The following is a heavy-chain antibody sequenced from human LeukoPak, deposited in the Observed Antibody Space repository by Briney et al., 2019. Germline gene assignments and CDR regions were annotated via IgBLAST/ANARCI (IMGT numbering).Heavy chain of an antibody. CDR1: GFTFSSYA. V-gene: IGHV3-30*04. CDR2: ISYDGSNK. J-gene: IGHJ3*02. D-gene: IGHD6-19*01. CDR3: ARVRRHGGWDRSGDAFDI. Sequence: PGRSLRLSCAASGFTFSSYAMHWVRQAPGKGLEWVAVISYDGSNKYYADSVKGRFTISRDNSKNTLYLQMNSLRAEDTAVYYCARVRRHGGWDRSGDAFDIWGQGTMVTVSS.